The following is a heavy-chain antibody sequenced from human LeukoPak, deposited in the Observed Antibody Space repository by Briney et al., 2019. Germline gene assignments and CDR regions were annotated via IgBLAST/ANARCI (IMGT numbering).Heavy chain of an antibody. J-gene: IGHJ4*02. CDR3: ARVYGSGSRYFDY. CDR2: IYHSGST. Sequence: SETLSLTCGVSGYSISSGYYWGWIRQPPGKGLDWIGTIYHSGSTFYNPSLKRRVTISVDTSKNQFSLKLSSVTAADTAGYYCARVYGSGSRYFDYWGQGTLVTVSS. V-gene: IGHV4-38-2*01. D-gene: IGHD3-10*01. CDR1: GYSISSGYY.